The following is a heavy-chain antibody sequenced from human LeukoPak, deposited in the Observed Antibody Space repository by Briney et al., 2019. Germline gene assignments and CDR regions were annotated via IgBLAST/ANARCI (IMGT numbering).Heavy chain of an antibody. D-gene: IGHD3-22*01. CDR2: IYPGDSDT. CDR1: GYSFTSYW. Sequence: GESLKISCQGSGYSFTSYWIGWVRQVPGKGLEWMGIIYPGDSDTRYSPSFQGQVTISADKSFNTAYLQWSSLKASDTAMYYCARLDSSGFYYSKYWGQGTLVTVSS. CDR3: ARLDSSGFYYSKY. V-gene: IGHV5-51*01. J-gene: IGHJ4*02.